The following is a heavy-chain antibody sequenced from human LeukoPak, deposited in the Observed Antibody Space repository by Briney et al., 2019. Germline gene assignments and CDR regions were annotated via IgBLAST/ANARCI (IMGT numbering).Heavy chain of an antibody. CDR2: IIPIFGTA. CDR1: GGTFSSYA. V-gene: IGHV1-69*13. D-gene: IGHD1-26*01. J-gene: IGHJ4*02. CDR3: ARTGGWELSPLYYFDY. Sequence: GASVKVSCKASGGTFSSYAISWVRQAPGQGLEWMGGIIPIFGTANYAQKFQGRVTITADESTSTAYMELSSLRSEDTAVYYCARTGGWELSPLYYFDYWGQGTLVTVSS.